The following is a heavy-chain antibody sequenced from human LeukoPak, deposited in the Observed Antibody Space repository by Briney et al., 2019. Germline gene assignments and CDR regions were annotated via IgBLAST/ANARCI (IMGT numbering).Heavy chain of an antibody. CDR1: GFTFSSYA. D-gene: IGHD3-16*02. CDR3: AKGGGGVIAH. V-gene: IGHV3-23*01. J-gene: IGHJ4*02. Sequence: GGSLRLSCAASGFTFSSYAMSWVRQAPGQGLEWVSAISGSGGSTYYADSVKGRFTISRDNSKNTLYLQMNSLRAEDTALYYCAKGGGGVIAHWGQGTLVTVSS. CDR2: ISGSGGST.